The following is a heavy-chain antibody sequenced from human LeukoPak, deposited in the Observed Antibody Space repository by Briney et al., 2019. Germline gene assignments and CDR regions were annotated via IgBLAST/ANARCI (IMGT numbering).Heavy chain of an antibody. CDR3: AKGNFGGYDSSGYFGY. CDR2: ISYDGSNK. J-gene: IGHJ4*02. Sequence: GRSLRLSCAASGFTFSSYGMHWVRQAPGKGLEWVAVISYDGSNKYYADSVKGRFTISRDNSKNTLYLQMDSLRAEDTAVYYCAKGNFGGYDSSGYFGYWGQGTLVTVSS. CDR1: GFTFSSYG. V-gene: IGHV3-30*18. D-gene: IGHD3-22*01.